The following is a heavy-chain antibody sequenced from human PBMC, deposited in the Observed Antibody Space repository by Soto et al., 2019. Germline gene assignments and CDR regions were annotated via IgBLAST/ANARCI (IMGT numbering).Heavy chain of an antibody. CDR2: IIPILGIA. Sequence: QVQLVQSGAEVKKPGSSVKVSCKASGGTFSSYTISWVRQAPGQGLEWMGRIIPILGIANYAQKFQGRVTITADKSTSTAYMELSSLRSEDTAVYYCARGYCSGGSCYHHYYYYMDVWGKGNTVTVSS. CDR1: GGTFSSYT. V-gene: IGHV1-69*02. D-gene: IGHD2-15*01. CDR3: ARGYCSGGSCYHHYYYYMDV. J-gene: IGHJ6*03.